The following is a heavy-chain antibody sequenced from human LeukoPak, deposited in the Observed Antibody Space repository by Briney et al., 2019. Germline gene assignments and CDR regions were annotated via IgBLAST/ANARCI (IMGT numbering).Heavy chain of an antibody. Sequence: ETLSLTCAVYGGSFSGYYWSWIRQAPGKGLEWVSSISSSSSYIYYADSVKGRFTISRDNAKNSRYLQMNSLRAEDTAVYYCARVSARENDYWGQGTLVTVSS. J-gene: IGHJ4*02. CDR1: GGSFSGYY. CDR2: ISSSSSYI. V-gene: IGHV3-21*01. CDR3: ARVSARENDY. D-gene: IGHD1-26*01.